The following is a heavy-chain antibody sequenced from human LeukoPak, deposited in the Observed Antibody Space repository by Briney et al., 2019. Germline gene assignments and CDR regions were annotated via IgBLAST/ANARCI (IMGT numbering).Heavy chain of an antibody. V-gene: IGHV5-51*01. CDR1: GYSFTSYW. CDR2: IYPGDSDT. J-gene: IGHJ3*02. CDR3: ARAPPGYCSGGSCDSGAFDI. Sequence: GESLKISCKGSGYSFTSYWIGWVRQMPGKGLEWMGIIYPGDSDTRYSPSFQGQVTISADKSISTAYLQWSSLKASDTAMYYCARAPPGYCSGGSCDSGAFDIWGQGTMVTVSS. D-gene: IGHD2-15*01.